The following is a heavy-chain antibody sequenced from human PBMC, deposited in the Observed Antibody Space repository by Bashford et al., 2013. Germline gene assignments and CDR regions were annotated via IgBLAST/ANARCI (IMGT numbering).Heavy chain of an antibody. CDR2: SSLSLVQ. Sequence: SVKSPARLLEAPSAAMLSAGATGPGQGLEWMEGSSLSLVQQTTAQKFQGRVTITADKSTSTAYMELSSLRSEDTAVYYCASGYDSSGYYTILYYFDYWGQGTLVTVSS. CDR3: ASGYDSSGYYTILYYFDY. CDR1: EAPSAAML. J-gene: IGHJ4*02. V-gene: IGHV1-69*06. D-gene: IGHD3-22*01.